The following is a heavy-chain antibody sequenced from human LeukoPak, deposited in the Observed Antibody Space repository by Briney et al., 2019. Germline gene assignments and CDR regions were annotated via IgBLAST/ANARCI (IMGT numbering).Heavy chain of an antibody. V-gene: IGHV1-18*04. D-gene: IGHD4-17*01. J-gene: IGHJ3*02. CDR3: ARPTVTAFDI. CDR2: ISAYNGNT. Sequence: GASVKVSCKASGYTFTGYYMHWVRQAPGQGLEWMGWISAYNGNTNYAQKLQGRVTMTTDTSTSTAYMELRSLRSDDTAVYYCARPTVTAFDIWGQGTMVTVSS. CDR1: GYTFTGYY.